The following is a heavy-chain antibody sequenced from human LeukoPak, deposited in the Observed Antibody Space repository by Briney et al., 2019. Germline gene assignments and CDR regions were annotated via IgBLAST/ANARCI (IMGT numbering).Heavy chain of an antibody. CDR2: MNPNSGNT. J-gene: IGHJ5*02. D-gene: IGHD2-2*01. CDR3: ARGYCSSTSCYFKPNWFDP. Sequence: ASVKVSCKASGYTFTSYDINWVRQATGQGLEWMGWMNPNSGNTGYAQKFQGRVTMTRNTSISTAYMELSSLRSEDTAGYYCARGYCSSTSCYFKPNWFDPWGQGTLVTVSS. CDR1: GYTFTSYD. V-gene: IGHV1-8*01.